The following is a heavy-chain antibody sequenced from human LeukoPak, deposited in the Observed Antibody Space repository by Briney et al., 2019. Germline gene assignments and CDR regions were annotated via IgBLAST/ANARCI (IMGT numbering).Heavy chain of an antibody. CDR3: ARGAFWSGSYYFDY. Sequence: SETLSLTCSVSGGTLNSFYWSWIRQPPGKGLEWIGEINHSGSTNYNPSLKSRVTISVDTSKNQFSLKLSSVTAADTAVYYCARGAFWSGSYYFDYWGQGTLVTVSS. CDR2: INHSGST. CDR1: GGTLNSFY. D-gene: IGHD3-3*01. J-gene: IGHJ4*02. V-gene: IGHV4-34*01.